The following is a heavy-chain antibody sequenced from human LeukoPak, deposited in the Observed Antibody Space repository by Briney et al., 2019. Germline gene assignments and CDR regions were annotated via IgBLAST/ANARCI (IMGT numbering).Heavy chain of an antibody. D-gene: IGHD6-19*01. CDR2: IYYSGST. Sequence: SETLSLTCPVSGGSISSYYWSWIRQPPGKGLEWIGYIYYSGSTNYNPSLKSRVTISVDTSKNQFSLKLSSVTAADTAVYYCASLSVAAYRRDAFDIWGQGTMVTVSS. V-gene: IGHV4-59*12. CDR3: ASLSVAAYRRDAFDI. J-gene: IGHJ3*02. CDR1: GGSISSYY.